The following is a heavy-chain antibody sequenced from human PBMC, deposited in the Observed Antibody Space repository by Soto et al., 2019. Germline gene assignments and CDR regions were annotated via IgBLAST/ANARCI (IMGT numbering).Heavy chain of an antibody. V-gene: IGHV3-53*01. CDR1: GFTVSSNY. J-gene: IGHJ3*02. CDR3: ARDKITIFGAAPDAFDI. CDR2: IYSGGST. Sequence: RRLSCAASGFTVSSNYMSWVRQAPGKGLEWVSVIYSGGSTYYADSVKGRFTISRDNSKNTLYLQMNSLRAEDTAVYYCARDKITIFGAAPDAFDIWGQGTMVTVSS. D-gene: IGHD3-3*01.